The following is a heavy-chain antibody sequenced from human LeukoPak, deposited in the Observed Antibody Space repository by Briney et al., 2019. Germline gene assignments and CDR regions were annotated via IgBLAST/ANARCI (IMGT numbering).Heavy chain of an antibody. V-gene: IGHV1-8*01. J-gene: IGHJ4*02. CDR1: GHTFTSYD. Sequence: GASVKVSCKASGHTFTSYDINWVRQATGQGLEWMGWMNPNSGNTGYAQKFQGRVTMTRNTSISTAYMELSSLRSEDTAVYYCARGRYDFWSGYPSDYWGQGTLVTVSS. D-gene: IGHD3-3*01. CDR3: ARGRYDFWSGYPSDY. CDR2: MNPNSGNT.